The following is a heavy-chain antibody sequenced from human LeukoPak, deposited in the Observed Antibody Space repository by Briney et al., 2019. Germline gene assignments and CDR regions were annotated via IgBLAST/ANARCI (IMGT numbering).Heavy chain of an antibody. J-gene: IGHJ4*02. V-gene: IGHV4-39*01. Sequence: SETLSLTCTVSGGSISSYYWSWIRQPPGKGLEWIGSIYYSGSTYYNPSLKSRVTISVDTSKNQFSLKLSSVTAADTAVYYCARQFGSYPDYWGQGTLVTVSS. CDR2: IYYSGST. CDR1: GGSISSYY. D-gene: IGHD1-26*01. CDR3: ARQFGSYPDY.